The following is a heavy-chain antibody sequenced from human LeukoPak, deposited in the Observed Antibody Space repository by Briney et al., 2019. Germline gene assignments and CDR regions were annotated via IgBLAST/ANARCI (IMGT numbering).Heavy chain of an antibody. CDR1: GFSLSTSGVG. CDR3: AHGKRTTTLYYFDY. Sequence: SGPTLVNPTQTLTLTCTFSGFSLSTSGVGAGWTRRPPGKALEWLALIYWDDNKRYSPSLKSRLTITKDTSKNQVVLTMTNMDPVDTATYYCAHGKRTTTLYYFDYWGQGTLVTVSS. CDR2: IYWDDNK. J-gene: IGHJ4*02. V-gene: IGHV2-5*02. D-gene: IGHD1-1*01.